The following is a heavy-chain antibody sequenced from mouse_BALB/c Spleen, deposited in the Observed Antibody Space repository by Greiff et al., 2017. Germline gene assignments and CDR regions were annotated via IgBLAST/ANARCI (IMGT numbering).Heavy chain of an antibody. V-gene: IGHV3-8*02. J-gene: IGHJ3*01. D-gene: IGHD2-4*01. CDR2: ISYSGST. CDR3: ARSLYDYDGFAY. Sequence: EVKLMESGPSLVKPSQTLSLTCSVTGDSITSGYWNWIRKFPGNKLEYMGYISYSGSTYYNPSLKSRISITRDTSKNQYYLQLNSVTTEDTATYYCARSLYDYDGFAYWGQGTLVTVSA. CDR1: GDSITSGY.